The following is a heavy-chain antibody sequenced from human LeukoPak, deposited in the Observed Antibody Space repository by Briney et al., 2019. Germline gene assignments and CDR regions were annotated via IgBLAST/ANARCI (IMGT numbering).Heavy chain of an antibody. V-gene: IGHV3-11*04. Sequence: LSLTCTVSGGSISSYYWSWIRQAPGKGLEWVSYISSSGSTIYYADSVKGRFTISRDNAKNSLYLQMNSLRAEDTAVYYCARDESDYGDYVGIDYWGQGTLVTVSS. CDR3: ARDESDYGDYVGIDY. CDR1: GGSISSYY. J-gene: IGHJ4*02. D-gene: IGHD4-17*01. CDR2: ISSSGSTI.